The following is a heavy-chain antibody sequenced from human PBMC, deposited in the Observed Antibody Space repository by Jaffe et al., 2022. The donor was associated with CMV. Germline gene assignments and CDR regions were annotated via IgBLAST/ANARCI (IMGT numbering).Heavy chain of an antibody. CDR2: IYYSGSS. Sequence: QLQLQESGPGLVKPSETLSLTCNVSGGSISRSSYYWGWIRQPPGKGLEWIGSIYYSGSSYHNPSLKSRVTISVDTSKNQFSLKLSSVTAADTAVYYCANTRGHSIFDVVMLTTFEYWGQGTLVIVSS. CDR1: GGSISRSSYY. V-gene: IGHV4-39*01. J-gene: IGHJ4*02. CDR3: ANTRGHSIFDVVMLTTFEY. D-gene: IGHD3-3*01.